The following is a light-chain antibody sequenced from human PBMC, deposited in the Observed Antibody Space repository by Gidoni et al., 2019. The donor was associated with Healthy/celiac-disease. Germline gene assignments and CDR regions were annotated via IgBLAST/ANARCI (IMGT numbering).Light chain of an antibody. CDR1: SSDVGSYNL. J-gene: IGLJ3*02. CDR3: CSYAGSSTL. V-gene: IGLV2-23*02. CDR2: EVS. Sequence: SALTQPASVSGSPGQSITISCTGTSSDVGSYNLLSWYQQHPGKAPKLMIYEVSKRPSGVSNRFSGSKSGNTASLTISGLQAEDEADYYCCSYAGSSTLFGGGTKLTVL.